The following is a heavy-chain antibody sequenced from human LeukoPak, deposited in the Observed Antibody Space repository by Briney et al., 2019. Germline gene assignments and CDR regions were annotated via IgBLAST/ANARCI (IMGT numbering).Heavy chain of an antibody. Sequence: PGGSLRLSCAASGFTFSGSAMHWVRQASGKGLEWVGRIRSKANSYATAYAASVKGRFTISRDDSKNTAYLQMNSLKTEDTAVYYCTRHPTPVDTATPSWFDPWGQGTLVTVSS. CDR3: TRHPTPVDTATPSWFDP. V-gene: IGHV3-73*01. D-gene: IGHD5-18*01. CDR2: IRSKANSYAT. CDR1: GFTFSGSA. J-gene: IGHJ5*02.